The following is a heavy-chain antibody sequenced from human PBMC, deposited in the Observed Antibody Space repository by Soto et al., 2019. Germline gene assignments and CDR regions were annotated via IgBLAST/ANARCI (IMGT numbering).Heavy chain of an antibody. J-gene: IGHJ4*02. CDR3: ARGPGYSTGWYSDY. Sequence: QPGGSLRLSCAASGFTFSSFEMNWVRQAPGKGLEWLSYISSSADTIYYADSVRGRFTTSRDNAKNSLSLQMNSLRGEDTAIYYCARGPGYSTGWYSDYWGQGTLVTVSS. D-gene: IGHD6-19*01. V-gene: IGHV3-48*03. CDR1: GFTFSSFE. CDR2: ISSSADTI.